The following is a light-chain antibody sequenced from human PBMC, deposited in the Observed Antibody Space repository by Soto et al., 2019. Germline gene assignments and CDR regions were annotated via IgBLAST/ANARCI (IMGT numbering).Light chain of an antibody. J-gene: IGLJ3*02. CDR1: TNDIGSYNY. V-gene: IGLV2-14*01. CDR2: EVT. Sequence: QSVLTQPASVSGSPGQSITLSCAGTTNDIGSYNYVSWFQQHPGEAPKLIIFEVTHRPSGISTRFSGSKSGNTASLTISELQAEDEALYYCSSYKCSTPLRVFGAWTKLTVL. CDR3: SSYKCSTPLRV.